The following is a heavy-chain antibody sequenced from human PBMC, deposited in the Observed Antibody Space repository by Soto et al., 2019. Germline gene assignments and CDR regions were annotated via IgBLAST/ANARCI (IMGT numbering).Heavy chain of an antibody. Sequence: EVQLVESGGGLVQPGGSLRLSCAASGFTFSSYWMHWVRQAPGKGLVWVSRIKSDGSSTNYADSVKGRFTISRDNAKNTLYLQTNSLGAEDTAVYYCARGGLRAFYMDVWGKGTTVTVSS. CDR2: IKSDGSST. J-gene: IGHJ6*03. D-gene: IGHD3-16*01. CDR3: ARGGLRAFYMDV. CDR1: GFTFSSYW. V-gene: IGHV3-74*01.